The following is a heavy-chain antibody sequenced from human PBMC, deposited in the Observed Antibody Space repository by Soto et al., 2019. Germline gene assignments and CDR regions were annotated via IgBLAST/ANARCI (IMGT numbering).Heavy chain of an antibody. CDR1: GFTVSSNY. V-gene: IGHV3-66*01. J-gene: IGHJ4*02. CDR3: ARIRSSSWEPYYYFDY. Sequence: PGGSLRLSCAASGFTVSSNYMSWVRQAPGKGLEWVSVIYSGGSTYYADSVKGRFTISRDNSKNTLYLQMNSLRAEDTAVYYCARIRSSSWEPYYYFDYWGQGTLVTVSS. D-gene: IGHD6-13*01. CDR2: IYSGGST.